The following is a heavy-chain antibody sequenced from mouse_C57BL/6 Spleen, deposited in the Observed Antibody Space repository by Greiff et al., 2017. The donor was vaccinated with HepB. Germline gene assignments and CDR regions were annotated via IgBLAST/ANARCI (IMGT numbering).Heavy chain of an antibody. D-gene: IGHD3-2*02. J-gene: IGHJ4*01. CDR1: GYAFSSYW. Sequence: VQLVESGAELVKPGASVKISCKASGYAFSSYWMNWVKQRPGKGLEWIGQIYPGDGDTNYNGKFKGKATLTADKSSSTAYMQLSSLTSEDSAVYFCARELRLRVGAMDYWGQGTSVTVSS. CDR2: IYPGDGDT. CDR3: ARELRLRVGAMDY. V-gene: IGHV1-80*01.